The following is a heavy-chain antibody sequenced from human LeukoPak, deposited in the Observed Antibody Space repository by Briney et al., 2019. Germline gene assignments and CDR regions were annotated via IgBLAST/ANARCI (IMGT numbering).Heavy chain of an antibody. V-gene: IGHV3-23*01. CDR1: GFTFSSYA. J-gene: IGHJ4*02. Sequence: GGFLRLSCAASGFTFSSYAMSWVRQAPGKGLEWVSAISGSGGSTYYADSVKGRFTISRDNSKNTLYLQMNSLRAEDTAVYFCAGETVATIIDYWGQGTLVTVSS. CDR2: ISGSGGST. CDR3: AGETVATIIDY. D-gene: IGHD5-12*01.